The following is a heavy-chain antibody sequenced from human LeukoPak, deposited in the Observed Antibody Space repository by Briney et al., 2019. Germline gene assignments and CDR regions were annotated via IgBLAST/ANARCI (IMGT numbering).Heavy chain of an antibody. Sequence: SVKVSCKAYGGTFSSYAISWVRQAPGQGLEWMGGIIPIFGTANYAQKFQGRVTITTDESTSTAYMELSSLRSEDTAVYYCARHKTIQLWPPFDYWGQGTLVTVSS. V-gene: IGHV1-69*05. CDR1: GGTFSSYA. CDR2: IIPIFGTA. J-gene: IGHJ4*02. D-gene: IGHD5-18*01. CDR3: ARHKTIQLWPPFDY.